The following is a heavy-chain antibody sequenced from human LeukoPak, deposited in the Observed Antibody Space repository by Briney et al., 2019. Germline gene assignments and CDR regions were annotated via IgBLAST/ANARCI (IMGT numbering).Heavy chain of an antibody. CDR1: VYTFPSYD. Sequence: APVNVSCMASVYTFPSYDILWVRQPTGQGLEWMGWMNHKSCNTVYAQKFQGRVTMTRNTSISTAYMELSSLRSEDTAVYYCASTLTGYYRGNYYYYTDVWGKGTTVTISS. CDR2: MNHKSCNT. V-gene: IGHV1-8*01. D-gene: IGHD3-9*01. J-gene: IGHJ6*03. CDR3: ASTLTGYYRGNYYYYTDV.